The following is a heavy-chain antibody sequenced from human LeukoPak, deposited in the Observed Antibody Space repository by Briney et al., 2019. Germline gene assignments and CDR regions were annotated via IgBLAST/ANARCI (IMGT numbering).Heavy chain of an antibody. V-gene: IGHV1-2*02. J-gene: IGHJ4*02. CDR2: INPNSGGT. CDR1: GYTFTGYC. D-gene: IGHD2/OR15-2a*01. Sequence: ASVKVSRKASGYTFTGYCMHWVRQAPGQGLEWMGWINPNSGGTNYAQKFQGRVTMTSDTSITTAYMELSRLRSDDTAVYYCARDPFALGIVIVPYWGQGTPVTVSS. CDR3: ARDPFALGIVIVPY.